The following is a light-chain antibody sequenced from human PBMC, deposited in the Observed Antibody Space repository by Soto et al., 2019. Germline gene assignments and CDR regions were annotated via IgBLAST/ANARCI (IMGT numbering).Light chain of an antibody. Sequence: DVVMTQSPLSLPVTLGQSASISCRSSQSLVYSDGNTYLSWFQQRPGQSPRRLIYKVSNRDSGVPDRFSGIGSGTDFTLKISRVEAEDVGVYYCMQGTHWPPTFGQGTKVEIK. J-gene: IGKJ1*01. CDR2: KVS. CDR1: QSLVYSDGNTY. CDR3: MQGTHWPPT. V-gene: IGKV2-30*01.